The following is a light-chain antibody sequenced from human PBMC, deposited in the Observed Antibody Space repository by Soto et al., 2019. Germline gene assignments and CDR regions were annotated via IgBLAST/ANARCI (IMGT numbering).Light chain of an antibody. CDR3: CSYAGTSTYL. CDR1: SSDVGNYNL. Sequence: QSVLTQPASVSGSPGRSITISCTGTSSDVGNYNLVSWYQQHPGKAPNLMIYGVTKRPSGVSDRFSGSKSGNTASLTISGLQAEDEADYYCCSYAGTSTYLFGTGTKVTV. V-gene: IGLV2-23*02. CDR2: GVT. J-gene: IGLJ1*01.